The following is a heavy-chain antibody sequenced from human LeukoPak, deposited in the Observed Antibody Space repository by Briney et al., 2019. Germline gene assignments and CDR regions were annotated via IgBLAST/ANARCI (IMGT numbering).Heavy chain of an antibody. V-gene: IGHV3-21*01. D-gene: IGHD2-15*01. CDR3: ARCGGSCYSRWFDP. CDR2: ISSSSSYI. J-gene: IGHJ5*02. Sequence: GGSLRLSCAASGFTFSSYSMNWVRQAPGKGLEGVSSISSSSSYIYYADSVKGRFTISRDNAKNSLYLQMNSLRAEDTAVYYCARCGGSCYSRWFDPCGQETLVTVSS. CDR1: GFTFSSYS.